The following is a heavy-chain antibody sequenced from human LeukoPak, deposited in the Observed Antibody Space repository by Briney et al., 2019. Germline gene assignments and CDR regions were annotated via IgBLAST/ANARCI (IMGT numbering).Heavy chain of an antibody. CDR1: GFTFSNAR. CDR3: TTDPEYSGYDPPGY. Sequence: GGSLRLSCAASGFTFSNARMSWVRQAPGKGLEWVGRIKSKTDGGTTDYAAPVKGRFTISRDDSKNTLYLQMNSLKTEDTAVYYCTTDPEYSGYDPPGYWGQGTLVTVSS. D-gene: IGHD5-12*01. CDR2: IKSKTDGGTT. J-gene: IGHJ4*02. V-gene: IGHV3-15*01.